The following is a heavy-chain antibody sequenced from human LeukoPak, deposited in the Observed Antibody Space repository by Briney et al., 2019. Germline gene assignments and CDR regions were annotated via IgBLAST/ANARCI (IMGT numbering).Heavy chain of an antibody. V-gene: IGHV3-30*01. CDR1: GFTFSSSA. J-gene: IGHJ4*02. Sequence: PGRSLRLSCAASGFTFSSSAMHWVRQAPGKGLEWVAVVSDDAINTYYADSVKGRFTISKDNSKNKLYLQMNGLRAEDTAVYFCARDRTSSGYFDYWGQGTLVTVSS. CDR3: ARDRTSSGYFDY. D-gene: IGHD2-2*01. CDR2: VSDDAINT.